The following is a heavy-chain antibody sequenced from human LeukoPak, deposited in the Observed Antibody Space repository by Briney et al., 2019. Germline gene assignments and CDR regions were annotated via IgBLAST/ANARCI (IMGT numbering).Heavy chain of an antibody. V-gene: IGHV3-13*01. CDR2: ICTAGDT. Sequence: PGGSLRLSCAASGFTFSSYDMHWVRQATGKGLEWVSAICTAGDTYYPGSVKGRFTISRENAKNSLYLQMNSLRAGDTAVYYCARGVSPPDGPYYYYGMDVWGQGTTVTVSS. J-gene: IGHJ6*02. CDR3: ARGVSPPDGPYYYYGMDV. CDR1: GFTFSSYD. D-gene: IGHD1-14*01.